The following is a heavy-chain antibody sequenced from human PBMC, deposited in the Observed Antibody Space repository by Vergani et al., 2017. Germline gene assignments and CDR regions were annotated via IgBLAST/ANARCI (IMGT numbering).Heavy chain of an antibody. CDR2: IYYSGST. J-gene: IGHJ4*02. Sequence: QVQLQESGPGLVKPSETLSLTCTVSGGSISSYYWSWIRQPPGKGLEWIGYIYYSGSTNYNPSLKSRVTISVDTSKTQFSLKLSSVTAADTAVYYCAREGYYDRSGYYLFDYWGQGTLVTVSS. V-gene: IGHV4-59*01. D-gene: IGHD3-22*01. CDR1: GGSISSYY. CDR3: AREGYYDRSGYYLFDY.